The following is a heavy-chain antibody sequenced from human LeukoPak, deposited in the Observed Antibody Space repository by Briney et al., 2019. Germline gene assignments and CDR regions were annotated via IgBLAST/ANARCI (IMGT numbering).Heavy chain of an antibody. CDR1: GFTFSSYS. CDR2: ISSSSSYI. J-gene: IGHJ5*02. D-gene: IGHD2-2*01. Sequence: GGSLRLSCAASGFTFSSYSMNWVRQAPGKGLERVSSISSSSSYIYYADSVKGRFTISRDNAKNSLYLQMNSLRAEDTAVYYCARARTYCSSTSCYHFDPWGQGTLVTVSS. CDR3: ARARTYCSSTSCYHFDP. V-gene: IGHV3-21*01.